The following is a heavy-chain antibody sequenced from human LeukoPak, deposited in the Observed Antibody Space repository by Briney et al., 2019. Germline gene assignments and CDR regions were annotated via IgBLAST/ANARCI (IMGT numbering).Heavy chain of an antibody. CDR1: GYTFTTYG. V-gene: IGHV1-18*04. CDR2: ISAYNGNT. CDR3: ARGAVVVPAATPFDY. Sequence: GASVKVSCKAPGYTFTTYGISWVRQAPGQGLEWMGWISAYNGNTNYAQKLQGRVTMTTDTSTSTAYMELRSLRSDDTAVYYCARGAVVVPAATPFDYWGQGTLVTVSS. D-gene: IGHD2-2*01. J-gene: IGHJ4*02.